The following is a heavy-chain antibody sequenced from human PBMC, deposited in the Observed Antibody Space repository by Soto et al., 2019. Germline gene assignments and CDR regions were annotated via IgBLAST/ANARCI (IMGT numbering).Heavy chain of an antibody. Sequence: QVQLVESGGGVVQPGRSLRLSCAASGFTFSSYAMHWVRQAPGKGLEWVAVISYDGSNKYYADSVKGRFTISRDNSKNTRYLQMNSLRAEDTAVYYCARGYCSGGSCYFPHDYWGQGTLVTVSS. CDR2: ISYDGSNK. J-gene: IGHJ4*02. V-gene: IGHV3-30-3*01. CDR1: GFTFSSYA. CDR3: ARGYCSGGSCYFPHDY. D-gene: IGHD2-15*01.